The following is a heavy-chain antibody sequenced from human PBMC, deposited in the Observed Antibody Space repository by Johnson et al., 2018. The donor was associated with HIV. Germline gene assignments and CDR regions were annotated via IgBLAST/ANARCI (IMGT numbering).Heavy chain of an antibody. D-gene: IGHD1-26*01. CDR3: ARDGGSTRGDAFDI. Sequence: VQLVESGGGVVQPGGSLRLSCGASGFTFSNYWMQWVRQAPGKGLVWVSRINGDGSRSTYADSVKGRFTIARDNAKNTLYLQMNSLRAEDTAVYYCARDGGSTRGDAFDIWGQGTMVTVSS. CDR2: INGDGSRS. CDR1: GFTFSNYW. J-gene: IGHJ3*02. V-gene: IGHV3-74*01.